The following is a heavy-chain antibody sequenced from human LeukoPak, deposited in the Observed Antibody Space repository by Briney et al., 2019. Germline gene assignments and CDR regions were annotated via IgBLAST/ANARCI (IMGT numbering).Heavy chain of an antibody. CDR1: GGTFSSYA. V-gene: IGHV1-69*04. D-gene: IGHD5-24*01. J-gene: IGHJ5*02. CDR2: IIPILGIA. Sequence: SVKVSCKASGGTFSSYAISWVRQAPGQGLEWMGRIIPILGIANYAQKFQGRVTMTRNTSISTAYMELSSLRSEDTAVYYCARAIRGWFDPWGQGTLVTVSS. CDR3: ARAIRGWFDP.